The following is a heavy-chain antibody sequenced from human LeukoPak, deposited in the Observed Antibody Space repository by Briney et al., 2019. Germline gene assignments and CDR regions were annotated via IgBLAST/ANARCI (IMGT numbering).Heavy chain of an antibody. CDR3: ARVPSDYDFWSGDYYFDY. CDR2: ISAYNGNT. J-gene: IGHJ4*02. Sequence: ASVKVSYKASGYTFTSYGISWVRQAPGQGLEWMGWISAYNGNTNYAQKLQGRVTMTTDTSTSTAYMELRSLRSDDTAVYYCARVPSDYDFWSGDYYFDYWGQGTLVTVSS. CDR1: GYTFTSYG. V-gene: IGHV1-18*01. D-gene: IGHD3-3*01.